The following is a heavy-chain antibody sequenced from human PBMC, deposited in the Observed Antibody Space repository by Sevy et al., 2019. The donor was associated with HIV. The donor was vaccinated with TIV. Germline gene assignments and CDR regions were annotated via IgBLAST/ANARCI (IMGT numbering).Heavy chain of an antibody. D-gene: IGHD1-26*01. CDR2: INHIGST. Sequence: SETLSLTCAVYGGSFSGFYWTWIRQPPGKGLEWIGEINHIGSTTYNPSLKSRVTISVDTSKNQFSLKLGSVTAADTAVYYCARGQWELDYWGQGIQVTVSS. CDR1: GGSFSGFY. V-gene: IGHV4-34*01. J-gene: IGHJ4*02. CDR3: ARGQWELDY.